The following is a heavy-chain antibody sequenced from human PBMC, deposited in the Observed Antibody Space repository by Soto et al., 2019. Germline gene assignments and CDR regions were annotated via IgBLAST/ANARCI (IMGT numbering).Heavy chain of an antibody. CDR1: GFSLSKARMG. V-gene: IGHV2-26*01. CDR3: ARALREGLPIYYFDS. CDR2: IFWNDER. J-gene: IGHJ4*02. D-gene: IGHD1-26*01. Sequence: QVTLKESGPVLVKPTETLTPTCTVSGFSLSKARMGVSWIRQPPGKALEWLAHIFWNDERSYNTSLKSRLTISRDTSKSQVVLTMTNVDPVDTGTYFCARALREGLPIYYFDSWGQGTLVTVSS.